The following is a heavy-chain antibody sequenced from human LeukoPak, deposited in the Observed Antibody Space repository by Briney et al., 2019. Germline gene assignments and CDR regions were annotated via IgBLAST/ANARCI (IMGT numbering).Heavy chain of an antibody. J-gene: IGHJ3*02. Sequence: SVKVSCKASGGTFSSYAISWVRQAPGQGLEWMGRIIPILGIANYAQKFQGRVTITADKSTSTAYMGLSSLRSEDTAVYYCARDPAAGYDAFDIWGQGTMVTVSS. CDR3: ARDPAAGYDAFDI. CDR1: GGTFSSYA. D-gene: IGHD6-13*01. V-gene: IGHV1-69*04. CDR2: IIPILGIA.